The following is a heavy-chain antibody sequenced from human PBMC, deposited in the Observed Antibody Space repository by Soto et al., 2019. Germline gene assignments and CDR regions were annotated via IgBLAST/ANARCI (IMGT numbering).Heavy chain of an antibody. V-gene: IGHV3-49*05. CDR1: GFTFGDYG. CDR2: IRSKPYGGTT. CDR3: SRDLGSGHVRFY. J-gene: IGHJ4*02. D-gene: IGHD5-12*01. Sequence: EVQLVESGGGLVKPGRSLRLSCTASGFTFGDYGMSWFRQAPGKGLEWVGLIRSKPYGGTTEYAGSVKGRVTISRDDSKNIAYLQMNSLKTEDTAVYYCSRDLGSGHVRFYWGQGTLVTVSS.